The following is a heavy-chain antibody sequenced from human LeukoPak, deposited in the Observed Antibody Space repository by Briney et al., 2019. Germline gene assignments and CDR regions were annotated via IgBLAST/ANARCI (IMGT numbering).Heavy chain of an antibody. CDR3: ARNRGYTYDYDSFDP. J-gene: IGHJ5*02. V-gene: IGHV3-30*19. CDR1: GFTFSSYG. CDR2: ITYDGSEM. D-gene: IGHD5-18*01. Sequence: GGSLRLSCAVSGFTFSSYGMYWVRQAPGKGLECVAFITYDGSEMYYADSVKGRFTISRDNSRDTLYLQVNSLRGDDTAIYYCARNRGYTYDYDSFDPWGQGTLVTVSS.